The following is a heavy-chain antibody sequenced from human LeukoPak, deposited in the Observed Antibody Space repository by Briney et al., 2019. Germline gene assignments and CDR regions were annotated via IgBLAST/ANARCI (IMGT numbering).Heavy chain of an antibody. V-gene: IGHV5-51*01. CDR2: IYPGDSDT. CDR3: ARQGATVTTEYYYYCMDV. J-gene: IGHJ6*03. CDR1: GYSFTSYW. D-gene: IGHD4-17*01. Sequence: GESLKISCKGSGYSFTSYWIGWVRQMPGKGLEWMGIIYPGDSDTRYSPSFQGQVTISADKSISTAYLQWSSLKASDTAMYYCARQGATVTTEYYYYCMDVWGKGTTVTVSS.